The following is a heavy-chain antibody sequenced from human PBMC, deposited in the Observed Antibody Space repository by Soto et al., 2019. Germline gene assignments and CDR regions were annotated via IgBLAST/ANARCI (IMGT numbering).Heavy chain of an antibody. CDR2: MNPNSGNT. Sequence: ASVKVSCKASGYTFTSYDINWVRQATGQGLERMGWMNPNSGNTGYAQKFQGRVTMTRNTSISTAYMELSSLRSEDTAVYYCARGLVCSSTSCYFVLDYYYYYMDVWGKGTTVTVSS. CDR1: GYTFTSYD. D-gene: IGHD2-2*01. J-gene: IGHJ6*03. CDR3: ARGLVCSSTSCYFVLDYYYYYMDV. V-gene: IGHV1-8*01.